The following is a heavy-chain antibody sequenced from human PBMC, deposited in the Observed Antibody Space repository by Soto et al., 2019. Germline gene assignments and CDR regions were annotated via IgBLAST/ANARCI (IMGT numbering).Heavy chain of an antibody. Sequence: PGESLKISCKGSGYSFTSYWISWVRQMPGKGLEWMGRIDPSDSYTNYSPSFQGHVTISADKSISTAYLQWSSLKASDTAMYYCARVEDPPNIAAAGGDVWGQGTTVTVSS. CDR1: GYSFTSYW. CDR3: ARVEDPPNIAAAGGDV. CDR2: IDPSDSYT. J-gene: IGHJ6*02. V-gene: IGHV5-10-1*01. D-gene: IGHD6-13*01.